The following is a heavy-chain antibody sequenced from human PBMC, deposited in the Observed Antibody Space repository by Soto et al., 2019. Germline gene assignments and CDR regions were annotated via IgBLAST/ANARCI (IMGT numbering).Heavy chain of an antibody. V-gene: IGHV3-23*01. CDR1: GFTFSSYA. Sequence: GGSLRLSCAASGFTFSSYAMSWVRQAPGKGLEWVSAISGSGGSTYYADSAKGRFTISRDNSKNTLYLQMNSLRAEDTAVYYCAKAQEDDYIWGSYLQSYFDYWGQGTLVTVS. CDR3: AKAQEDDYIWGSYLQSYFDY. CDR2: ISGSGGST. D-gene: IGHD3-16*02. J-gene: IGHJ4*02.